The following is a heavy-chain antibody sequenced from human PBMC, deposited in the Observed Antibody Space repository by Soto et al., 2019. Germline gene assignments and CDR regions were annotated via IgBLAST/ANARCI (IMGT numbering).Heavy chain of an antibody. CDR2: IIPIFGTA. V-gene: IGHV1-69*12. J-gene: IGHJ6*02. D-gene: IGHD2-2*01. CDR1: GGTFSSYA. Sequence: QVQLVQSGAEVKKPGSSVKVSCKASGGTFSSYAISWVRQAPGQGLEWMGGIIPIFGTANYAQKFQGRVTITADESTSTAYMELSSLRSEDTVVYYCAREVRYCISTSCYGYYGMDVWGQGTTVTVSS. CDR3: AREVRYCISTSCYGYYGMDV.